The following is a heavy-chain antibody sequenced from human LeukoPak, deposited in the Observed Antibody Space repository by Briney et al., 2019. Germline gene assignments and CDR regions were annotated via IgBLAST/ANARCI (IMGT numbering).Heavy chain of an antibody. J-gene: IGHJ4*02. CDR2: MNPNSGNT. D-gene: IGHD3-10*01. Sequence: ASVKVSCKASGYTFTSYGINWVRQATGQGLEWMGWMNPNSGNTGYAQKFQGRVTMTRNTSISTAYMELSSLRSEDTAVYYCARGTTMVRGVIGYWGQGTLVTVSS. CDR1: GYTFTSYG. V-gene: IGHV1-8*02. CDR3: ARGTTMVRGVIGY.